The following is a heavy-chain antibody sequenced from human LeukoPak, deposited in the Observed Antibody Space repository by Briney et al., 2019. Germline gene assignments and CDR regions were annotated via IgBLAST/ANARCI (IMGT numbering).Heavy chain of an antibody. D-gene: IGHD3-22*01. V-gene: IGHV4-39*01. CDR3: ARAAKQAMIVVITAFDY. CDR1: GGSISSSSYY. Sequence: SETLSLTCTVSGGSISSSSYYWGWIRQPPGKGLEWIGSIYYSGSTYYNPSLKSRVTTSVDTSENQFSLKLSSVTAADTAVYYCARAAKQAMIVVITAFDYWGQGTLVTVSS. CDR2: IYYSGST. J-gene: IGHJ4*02.